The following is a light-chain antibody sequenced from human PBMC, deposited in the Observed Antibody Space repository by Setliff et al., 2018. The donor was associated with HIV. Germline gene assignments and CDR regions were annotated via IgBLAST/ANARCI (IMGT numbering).Light chain of an antibody. V-gene: IGLV2-23*02. CDR3: CSYEGPDTFDV. Sequence: QSVLTQPASVSGSPGQSVTISCSGNKSDIGTYNLVSWYQQYPGKAPQLTIYDVNKRPSGVSPRFAGSKSGNTASLTISALQAGDEADYYCCSYEGPDTFDVFGTGTKVTVL. J-gene: IGLJ1*01. CDR2: DVN. CDR1: KSDIGTYNL.